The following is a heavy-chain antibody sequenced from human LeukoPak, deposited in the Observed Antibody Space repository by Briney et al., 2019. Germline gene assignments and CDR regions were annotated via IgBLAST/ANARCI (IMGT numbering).Heavy chain of an antibody. D-gene: IGHD3-3*01. V-gene: IGHV3-33*01. CDR3: ARGAYYDFVMRGYKYKWIDP. J-gene: IGHJ5*02. Sequence: GRSLRLSCAASGFTLSSYAMHWVRQAPGKGLEWVAVIWHDGSEKFYGDSVKGRFTISRDNSNKTLFLQMSSLRAEDTAVYYCARGAYYDFVMRGYKYKWIDPWGQGTLVTVSS. CDR2: IWHDGSEK. CDR1: GFTLSSYA.